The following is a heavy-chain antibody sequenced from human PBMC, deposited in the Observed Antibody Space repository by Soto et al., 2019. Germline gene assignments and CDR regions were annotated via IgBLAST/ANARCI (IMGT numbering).Heavy chain of an antibody. CDR2: LSGSGGST. J-gene: IGHJ4*02. CDR1: RFTLSGDA. Sequence: GGSLRLSCAASRFTLSGDAMSWVRQAPGKGLEWVSTLSGSGGSTYYADSVKGRFTISRDNSKNTLYLKMNSLRAEDKAVYYCAKYGPILWVGALPLNYFDHWGEGTPVTVSS. CDR3: AKYGPILWVGALPLNYFDH. D-gene: IGHD3-10*01. V-gene: IGHV3-23*01.